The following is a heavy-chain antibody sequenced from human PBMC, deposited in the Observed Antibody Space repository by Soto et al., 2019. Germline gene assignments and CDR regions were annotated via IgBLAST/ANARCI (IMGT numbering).Heavy chain of an antibody. CDR3: VREMPVPIRGGHYYYSVLDA. Sequence: QPGGSLRLSCAASGFSFNDNWMHWVRQVPGKGLMWVSRLKSDGRDTIYADSVKGRFTVSRDSAKNTLYLQMNSLRVEDTAVYYCVREMPVPIRGGHYYYSVLDAWGQGTTVTVSS. D-gene: IGHD2-2*01. CDR2: LKSDGRDT. V-gene: IGHV3-74*01. J-gene: IGHJ6*02. CDR1: GFSFNDNW.